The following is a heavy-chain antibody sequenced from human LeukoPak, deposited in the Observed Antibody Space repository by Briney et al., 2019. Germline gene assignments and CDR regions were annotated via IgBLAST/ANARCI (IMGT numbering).Heavy chain of an antibody. CDR1: GFSFSTYG. Sequence: SGGSLRLSCAASGFSFSTYGMFWVRQAPGKGLEWVGVVSYDGSKQYYADPVKGRFTISRDNSKNTLYLQMDSLRAEDTAVYYCAKGEFWTGIGEFFLYWGQGTLVTVSS. J-gene: IGHJ1*01. D-gene: IGHD3/OR15-3a*01. V-gene: IGHV3-33*06. CDR3: AKGEFWTGIGEFFLY. CDR2: VSYDGSKQ.